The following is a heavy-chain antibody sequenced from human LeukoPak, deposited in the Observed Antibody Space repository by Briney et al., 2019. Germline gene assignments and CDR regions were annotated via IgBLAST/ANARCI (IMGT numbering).Heavy chain of an antibody. Sequence: GASVKVSCKASGYTFTGYYMHWVRQAPGQGLEWMGIINPSGGSTSYAQKFQGRVTMTRDTSTSTVYMELSSLRSEDTAVYYCAREVGYCSGGSCRYYFDYWGQGTLVTVSS. CDR3: AREVGYCSGGSCRYYFDY. CDR1: GYTFTGYY. CDR2: INPSGGST. V-gene: IGHV1-46*01. J-gene: IGHJ4*02. D-gene: IGHD2-15*01.